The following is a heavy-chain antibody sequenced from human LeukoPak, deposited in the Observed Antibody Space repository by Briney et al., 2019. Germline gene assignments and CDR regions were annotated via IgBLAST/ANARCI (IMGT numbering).Heavy chain of an antibody. CDR3: AKGAAFAGSVYDWFDP. V-gene: IGHV3-30*18. D-gene: IGHD1-1*01. CDR1: GFTFSRHG. CDR2: ISNDGSTE. J-gene: IGHJ5*02. Sequence: PGGSLRLSCAASGFTFSRHGMHWVRQAPGKGLEWVAVISNDGSTEYYANSVKGRFSISRDNSKNTLYLQMNSLRVEDTAVYYCAKGAAFAGSVYDWFDPWGQGTLVTVSS.